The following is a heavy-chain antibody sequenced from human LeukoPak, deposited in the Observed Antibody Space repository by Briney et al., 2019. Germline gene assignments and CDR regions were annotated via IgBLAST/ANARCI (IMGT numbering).Heavy chain of an antibody. J-gene: IGHJ4*02. Sequence: PGGSLRLSCAASGFTFGGFEMNWVRQAPGKGLERVSYISTSATTIYYADSVKGRLTISRDNAKNSLYLQMNTLRAEDTAVYYCARGLDYGLDYWGQGTLVTVSS. CDR1: GFTFGGFE. CDR3: ARGLDYGLDY. V-gene: IGHV3-48*03. CDR2: ISTSATTI. D-gene: IGHD4-17*01.